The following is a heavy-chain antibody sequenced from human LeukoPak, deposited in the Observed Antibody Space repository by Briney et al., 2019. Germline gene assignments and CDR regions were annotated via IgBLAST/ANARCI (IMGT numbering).Heavy chain of an antibody. Sequence: GGSLRLSCAASGFTFTSYWMTWVRQAPGKGLEWVANIKQDGSEKYYVDSVKGRFTISRDNAKNSLYLQMNSLRVEDTAVYCCARVRLGALDFWGQGTLVTVSS. CDR2: IKQDGSEK. V-gene: IGHV3-7*05. CDR1: GFTFTSYW. CDR3: ARVRLGALDF. J-gene: IGHJ4*02. D-gene: IGHD6-19*01.